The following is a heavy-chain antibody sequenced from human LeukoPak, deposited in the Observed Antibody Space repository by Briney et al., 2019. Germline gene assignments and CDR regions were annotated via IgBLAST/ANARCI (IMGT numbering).Heavy chain of an antibody. CDR3: AREQAINFRAPRGAFDI. CDR1: GGSFSGYY. D-gene: IGHD3-10*01. CDR2: INHSGST. Sequence: SETLSLTCAVYGGSFSGYYWSWIRQPPGKGLEWIGEINHSGSTNYNPSLKSRVTISVDTSKNQFSLKLSSVTAADTAVYYCAREQAINFRAPRGAFDIWGQGTMVTVSS. V-gene: IGHV4-34*01. J-gene: IGHJ3*02.